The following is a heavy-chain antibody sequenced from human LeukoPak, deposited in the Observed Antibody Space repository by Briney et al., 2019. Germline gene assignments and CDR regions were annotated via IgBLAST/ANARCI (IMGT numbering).Heavy chain of an antibody. Sequence: GGSLRLSCAASGFTFSAYDMNWVRQAPGKGLEWVSSISSSSSYIYYADSVKGRFTISRDNAKNSLYLQMNSLRAEDTAVYYCARDALDSSGYYYDYWGQGTLVTVSS. CDR3: ARDALDSSGYYYDY. D-gene: IGHD3-22*01. CDR2: ISSSSSYI. CDR1: GFTFSAYD. J-gene: IGHJ4*02. V-gene: IGHV3-21*01.